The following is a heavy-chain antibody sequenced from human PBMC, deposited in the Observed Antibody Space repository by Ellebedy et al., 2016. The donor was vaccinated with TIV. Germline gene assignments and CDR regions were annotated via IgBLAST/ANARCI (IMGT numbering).Heavy chain of an antibody. D-gene: IGHD6-13*01. CDR2: VYYSGNT. Sequence: MPSETLSLTCGVYGGPFSGYYWSWIRQPPGKGLEWIGSVYYSGNTYYNPSLKSRVTMSADTSKNQFSLNLRSVTAADTAVYYCARRFGGAVGSWGQGTLVIVSS. CDR3: ARRFGGAVGS. CDR1: GGPFSGYY. V-gene: IGHV4-34*01. J-gene: IGHJ5*02.